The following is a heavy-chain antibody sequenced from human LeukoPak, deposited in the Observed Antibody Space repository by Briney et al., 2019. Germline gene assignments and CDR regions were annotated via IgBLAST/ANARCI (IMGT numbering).Heavy chain of an antibody. D-gene: IGHD3-22*01. V-gene: IGHV4-59*01. CDR2: IYYSGST. CDR1: GGSITSYY. J-gene: IGHJ4*02. CDR3: ARGRGYFVGIDY. Sequence: SGTLSLTCTVSGGSITSYYWSWIRQPPGKGLEWIGYIYYSGSTNYNPSLKSRVNLSVDTSKNQFSLKLHSVTAADTAVYYCARGRGYFVGIDYWGQGTLVTVSS.